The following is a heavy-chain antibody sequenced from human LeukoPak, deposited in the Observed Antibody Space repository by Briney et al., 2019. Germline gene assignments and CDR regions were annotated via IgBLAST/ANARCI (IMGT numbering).Heavy chain of an antibody. V-gene: IGHV1-46*01. Sequence: ASVTVSCMGSGYTFLTYYLHWLGQAPGRGLEWVGIINPSDGSTNYPHKFQGRGTITSDTSISTVFLEVSRLGSDDPAVVFCAGGDGPFDYWGQGTLVTVSS. CDR3: AGGDGPFDY. J-gene: IGHJ4*02. CDR1: GYTFLTYY. D-gene: IGHD4-17*01. CDR2: INPSDGST.